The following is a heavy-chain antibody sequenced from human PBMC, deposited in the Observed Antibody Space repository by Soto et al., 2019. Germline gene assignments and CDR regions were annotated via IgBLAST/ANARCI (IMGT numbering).Heavy chain of an antibody. J-gene: IGHJ6*02. D-gene: IGHD2-15*01. CDR2: IYYSGST. CDR3: ARVYCSGGSCYSGGLDV. CDR1: GGSISSYY. V-gene: IGHV4-59*01. Sequence: SETLSLTCTVSGGSISSYYWSWIRQPPGKGLEWIGYIYYSGSTNYNPSLKSRVTIPVDTSKNQFSLKLSSVTAADTAVYYCARVYCSGGSCYSGGLDVWGQGTTVTVSS.